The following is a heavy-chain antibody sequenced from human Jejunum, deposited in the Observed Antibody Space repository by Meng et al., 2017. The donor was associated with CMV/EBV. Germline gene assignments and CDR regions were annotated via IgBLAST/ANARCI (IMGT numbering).Heavy chain of an antibody. Sequence: QVTLVQSGAEVKKPGASVMVSCKASGYTFTSYDINWVRQGTGQGLEWMGWMNPNRGTTGYAQKFQGRVTMTRSISKSTAYMDLSSLRSEDTAVYYCATGVADFEYWGQGTLVTVSS. CDR1: GYTFTSYD. V-gene: IGHV1-8*01. CDR3: ATGVADFEY. J-gene: IGHJ4*02. CDR2: MNPNRGTT. D-gene: IGHD6-19*01.